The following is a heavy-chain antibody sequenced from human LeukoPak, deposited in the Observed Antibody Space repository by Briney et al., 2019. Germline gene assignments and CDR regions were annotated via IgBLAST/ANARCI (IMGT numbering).Heavy chain of an antibody. CDR2: INPDGGNT. Sequence: ASVKVSCTASGGTFSSYAISWVRQAPGQVLEWMGLINPDGGNTNYAQNFQGRVTLTRDTSTSTVYMELSSLRSEDTAIYYCARIRDGYNDAYDIWGQGTVVTVPS. CDR1: GGTFSSYA. V-gene: IGHV1-46*01. D-gene: IGHD5-24*01. CDR3: ARIRDGYNDAYDI. J-gene: IGHJ3*02.